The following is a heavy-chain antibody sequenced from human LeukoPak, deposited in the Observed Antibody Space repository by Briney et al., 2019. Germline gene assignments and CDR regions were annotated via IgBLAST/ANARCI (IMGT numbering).Heavy chain of an antibody. J-gene: IGHJ4*02. CDR1: GYTFTSYV. V-gene: IGHV1-18*01. D-gene: IGHD6-6*01. Sequence: ASVKVSCKASGYTFTSYVSWVRQAPGQGLEWMGWISAYNGNTNYAQKFQGRVTMTTDTSTSTAYMELRSLRSDDTAVYYCARVRRDSGSSSSVWGQGTLVTVSS. CDR3: ARVRRDSGSSSSV. CDR2: ISAYNGNT.